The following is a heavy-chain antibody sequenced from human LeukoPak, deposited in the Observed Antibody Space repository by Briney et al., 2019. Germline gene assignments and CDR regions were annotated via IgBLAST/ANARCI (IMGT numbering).Heavy chain of an antibody. CDR2: IGGSGGST. CDR1: GWTFSSYA. Sequence: PGGSLSLSCAASGWTFSSYAMSWVRPAPGRGLKWVSAIGGSGGSTNYADSVEGQFTISRDNSKNTLYLQMNSLRAGDTALYYCAKDRDGYMGAFDYWGQGTLVTVSS. CDR3: AKDRDGYMGAFDY. J-gene: IGHJ4*02. D-gene: IGHD5-24*01. V-gene: IGHV3-23*01.